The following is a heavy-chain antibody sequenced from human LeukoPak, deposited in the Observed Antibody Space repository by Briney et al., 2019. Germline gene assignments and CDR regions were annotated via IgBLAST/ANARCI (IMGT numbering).Heavy chain of an antibody. V-gene: IGHV3-15*01. D-gene: IGHD5-24*01. CDR3: ARGTATGGRMDY. Sequence: GGSLRLSCAASGFTFSNAWMSWVRQAPGKGLEWVGRIKSKTDGGTTDYAAPVKGRFTISRDDSKNTLYLQMNSLKTEDTAVYYCARGTATGGRMDYWGQGTLVTVSS. J-gene: IGHJ4*02. CDR2: IKSKTDGGTT. CDR1: GFTFSNAW.